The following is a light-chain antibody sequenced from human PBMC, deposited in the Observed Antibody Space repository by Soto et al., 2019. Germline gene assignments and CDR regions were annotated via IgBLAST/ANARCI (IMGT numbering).Light chain of an antibody. CDR3: QQRSSWPLT. V-gene: IGKV3-11*01. J-gene: IGKJ4*01. CDR2: DAS. CDR1: QSIAGY. Sequence: EIVLTQSPATLSLSPGERATLSCRASQSIAGYLAWYQQKPGQAPRLLIYDASNSATGIPAKFSGSGSGTDFTLTISSLEPEDFAVYYCQQRSSWPLTFGGGTKVEIK.